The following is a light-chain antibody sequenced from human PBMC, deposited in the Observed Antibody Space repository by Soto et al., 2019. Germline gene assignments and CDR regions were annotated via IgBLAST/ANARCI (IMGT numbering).Light chain of an antibody. CDR3: QSYDSSLSGRYV. V-gene: IGLV1-40*01. CDR1: SSNIGAGYD. CDR2: GNS. J-gene: IGLJ1*01. Sequence: QSVPTQPPSVSGAPGQRVTISCTGSSSNIGAGYDVHWYQQLPGTAPKLLIYGNSNRPSGVPDRFSGSKSGTSASLAITGLQAEDEADYYCQSYDSSLSGRYVFGTGTKVTVL.